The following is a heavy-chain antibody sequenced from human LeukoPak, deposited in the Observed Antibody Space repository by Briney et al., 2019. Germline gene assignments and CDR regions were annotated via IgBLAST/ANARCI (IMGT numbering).Heavy chain of an antibody. J-gene: IGHJ6*02. D-gene: IGHD6-13*01. CDR1: GGSISSYY. CDR3: ARGTYSSSWSKDGMDV. CDR2: IYYSGST. V-gene: IGHV4-59*01. Sequence: PSETLSLTCTVSGGSISSYYWSWIRQPPGKGLEWIGYIYYSGSTNCNPSLKSRVTISVDTSKNQFSLKLSSVTAADTAVYYCARGTYSSSWSKDGMDVWGQGTTVTVSS.